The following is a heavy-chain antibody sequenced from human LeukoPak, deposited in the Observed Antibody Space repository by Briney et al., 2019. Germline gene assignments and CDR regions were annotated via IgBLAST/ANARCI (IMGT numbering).Heavy chain of an antibody. J-gene: IGHJ6*02. Sequence: PSETLSLTCSVAGXSISRGNDLWSWIGKPRGKVWEWIGYMYYSVSTIYYPSLQIRVTISLDTSKNQFSLKLSSVTAADTAVYYCARRFPFINAYYYYCMDVCDHGTTLTVSS. CDR1: GXSISRGNDL. D-gene: IGHD3-10*01. CDR3: ARRFPFINAYYYYCMDV. CDR2: MYYSVST. V-gene: IGHV4-61*01.